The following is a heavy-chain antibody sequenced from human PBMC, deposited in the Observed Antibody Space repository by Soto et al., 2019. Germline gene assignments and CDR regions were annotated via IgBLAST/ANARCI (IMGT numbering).Heavy chain of an antibody. J-gene: IGHJ6*02. CDR1: GFTFSSYA. D-gene: IGHD2-15*01. V-gene: IGHV3-23*01. Sequence: GGSLRLSCAASGFTFSSYAMSWVRQAPGKGLEWVSAISGSGGSTYYADSVKGRFTISRDNSKNTLYLQMNSLRAEDTAVYYCAKPPPAGGIGYYYGMDVWGQGTTVTVSS. CDR3: AKPPPAGGIGYYYGMDV. CDR2: ISGSGGST.